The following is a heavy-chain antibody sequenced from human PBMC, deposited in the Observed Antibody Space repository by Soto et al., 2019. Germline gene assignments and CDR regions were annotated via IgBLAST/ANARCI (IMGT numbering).Heavy chain of an antibody. J-gene: IGHJ6*03. D-gene: IGHD5-12*01. CDR1: GYTLTELS. CDR3: ARESGGATATLDYYYFYMDV. Sequence: ASVKVSCKVSGYTLTELSMHWVRHAPGKGLEWMGGFDPEDGETIYAQKFQGWVTMTRDTSIRTVYMELSRLRSDDTAVYYCARESGGATATLDYYYFYMDVWGKGTTVTVSS. V-gene: IGHV1-24*01. CDR2: FDPEDGET.